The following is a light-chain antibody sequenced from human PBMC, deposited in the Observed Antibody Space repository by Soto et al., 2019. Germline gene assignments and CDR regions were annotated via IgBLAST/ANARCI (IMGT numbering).Light chain of an antibody. J-gene: IGLJ2*01. CDR2: LNSDGSH. Sequence: QPVLTQSPSASASLGASVKLTCTLSSGHSSYAIAWHQQQPGKGPRYLMKLNSDGSHSKGDGIPDRFSGSSSGAGRYLTISSLPSEDEADYYYQTWGTGIVVFGGGTTLTVL. V-gene: IGLV4-69*01. CDR3: QTWGTGIVV. CDR1: SGHSSYA.